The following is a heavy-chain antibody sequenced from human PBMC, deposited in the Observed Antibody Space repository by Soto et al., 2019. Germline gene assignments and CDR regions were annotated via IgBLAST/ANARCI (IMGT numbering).Heavy chain of an antibody. CDR3: ARVVTCSGGSCYGLGFDY. CDR2: IIPILGIA. V-gene: IGHV1-69*02. D-gene: IGHD2-15*01. Sequence: QVQLVQSGAEVKKPGSSVKVSCKASGGTFSSYTISWVRQAPVQGLEWMGRIIPILGIANYAQKFQGRVKITADKSTKTAYMELSSLRSEDTAVYYCARVVTCSGGSCYGLGFDYWGQGTLVTVSS. CDR1: GGTFSSYT. J-gene: IGHJ4*02.